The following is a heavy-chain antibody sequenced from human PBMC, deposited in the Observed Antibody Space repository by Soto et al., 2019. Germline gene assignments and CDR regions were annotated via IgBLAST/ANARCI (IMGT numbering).Heavy chain of an antibody. Sequence: SETLSLTCTVSGGSISSYFWSWIRQPPGKGLEWIGYIFYSGSTDSNPSLKSRVTISLDTSKNQFSLKLSSVTAADTAVYYCARVYDFWSGYYWSDPWGQGTLVTVSS. D-gene: IGHD3-3*01. V-gene: IGHV4-59*01. J-gene: IGHJ5*02. CDR1: GGSISSYF. CDR3: ARVYDFWSGYYWSDP. CDR2: IFYSGST.